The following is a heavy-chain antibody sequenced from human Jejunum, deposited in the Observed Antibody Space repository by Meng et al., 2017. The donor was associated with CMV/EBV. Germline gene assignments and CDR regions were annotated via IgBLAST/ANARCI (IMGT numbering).Heavy chain of an antibody. Sequence: LTCAVSGASINIDLWWSWVRQPPGKGLEWIGEIYQAGNTKYNPSLRSRVTISMDKSKNQFSLNLSSVTAADTAFYYCAISPNQDPGPWGQGTLVTVSS. D-gene: IGHD1-14*01. J-gene: IGHJ5*02. V-gene: IGHV4-4*02. CDR2: IYQAGNT. CDR1: GASINIDLW. CDR3: AISPNQDPGP.